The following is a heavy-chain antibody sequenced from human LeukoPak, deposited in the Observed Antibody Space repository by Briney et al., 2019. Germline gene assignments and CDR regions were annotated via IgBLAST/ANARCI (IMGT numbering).Heavy chain of an antibody. V-gene: IGHV3-74*01. CDR1: GFTFSSYL. Sequence: GGSLRLSCVASGFTFSSYLMQWVRQTPGKGLVSVSYIYNDGSSTSYADSVKGRFTISRDNAKNTLYLQMNSLRVVDTAVYYCARSYDYVWGSYRYWGQGTLVTVSS. D-gene: IGHD3-16*02. CDR2: IYNDGSST. CDR3: ARSYDYVWGSYRY. J-gene: IGHJ4*02.